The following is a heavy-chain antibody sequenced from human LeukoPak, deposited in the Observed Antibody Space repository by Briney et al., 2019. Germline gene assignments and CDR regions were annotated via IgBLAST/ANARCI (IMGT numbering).Heavy chain of an antibody. CDR3: ARGWSGYYYYYGMDV. D-gene: IGHD3-3*01. CDR2: IYYGGST. J-gene: IGHJ6*02. Sequence: SETLSLTCTASGGSISSYYWSWIRQPPGKGLEWVGHIYYGGSTNYNPSLKSRVTISVDTSTNQFSLTLSSVTAADTAVYYCARGWSGYYYYYGMDVWGQGTTVTVSS. CDR1: GGSISSYY. V-gene: IGHV4-59*01.